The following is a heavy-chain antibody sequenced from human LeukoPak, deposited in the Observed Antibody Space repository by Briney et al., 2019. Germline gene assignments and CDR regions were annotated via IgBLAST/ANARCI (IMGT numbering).Heavy chain of an antibody. J-gene: IGHJ6*03. V-gene: IGHV3-23*01. CDR2: ISGSGGST. D-gene: IGHD6-13*01. CDR1: GFTFSNYG. CDR3: AREYSGTRYYYYYMDV. Sequence: GGSLRLSCAASGFTFSNYGMAWLRQAPGKGLEWISTISGSGGSTYYADSVKGRFTISRDNSKNTLYLQMNSLRAEDTAVYYCAREYSGTRYYYYYMDVWGKGTTVTVSS.